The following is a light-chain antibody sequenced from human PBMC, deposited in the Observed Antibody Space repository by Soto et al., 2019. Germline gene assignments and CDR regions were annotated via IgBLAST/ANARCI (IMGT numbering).Light chain of an antibody. V-gene: IGLV2-14*03. CDR2: DVS. Sequence: QSVLTQPASVSGSPGQSITISCTGASSDVGGYNYVSWYQQYPGKAPKLMIFDVSNRPSGVSNRFSGSKFGNTASLTISGLQAEDEADYYCSSYARSGTYVFGSGTKVTVL. CDR1: SSDVGGYNY. J-gene: IGLJ1*01. CDR3: SSYARSGTYV.